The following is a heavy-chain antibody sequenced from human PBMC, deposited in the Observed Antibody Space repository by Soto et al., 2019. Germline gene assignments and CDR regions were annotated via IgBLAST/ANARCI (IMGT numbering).Heavy chain of an antibody. J-gene: IGHJ4*02. D-gene: IGHD1-1*01. CDR3: ATLAGTWTSDY. V-gene: IGHV4-30-2*06. CDR1: GGSISSGGYS. Sequence: SETLSLTCAVSGGSISSGGYSWGWIRQSPGKGLEWIGYIHYSGSTYYSPSLQSRVTILVDRSKNQFSLNLNSVTAADTAVYYCATLAGTWTSDYWGQGTLVTVSS. CDR2: IHYSGST.